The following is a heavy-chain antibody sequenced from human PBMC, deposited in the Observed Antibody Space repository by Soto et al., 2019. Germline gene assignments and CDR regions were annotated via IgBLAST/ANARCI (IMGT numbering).Heavy chain of an antibody. J-gene: IGHJ4*02. CDR3: RRDFDY. D-gene: IGHD6-6*01. CDR1: GDSISNYY. Sequence: QVQLQESGPGLVKHSETLSLTCTVSGDSISNYYWSWIRQPAGKGLEWIGRLSTSGSTSYNPSLKSRVTMSIDTSKNQFSLMLNSVTAADTAVYYCRRDFDYWGQGTLVTVSS. CDR2: LSTSGST. V-gene: IGHV4-4*07.